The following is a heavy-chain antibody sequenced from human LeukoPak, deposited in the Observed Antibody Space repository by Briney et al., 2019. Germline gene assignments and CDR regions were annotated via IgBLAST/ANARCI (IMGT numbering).Heavy chain of an antibody. CDR1: CGSTSRGGYN. CDR2: IYYSGST. Sequence: PSETLSLTCTVSCGSTSRGGYNWSWIRNHPGKGLEWIGYIYYSGSTYYNPSLKSRVTISVDTSKNQFSLKLSSVTAADTAVYYCARAATMVRGVIAPLYYYYGMDVWGQGTTVTVSS. V-gene: IGHV4-31*03. J-gene: IGHJ6*02. CDR3: ARAATMVRGVIAPLYYYYGMDV. D-gene: IGHD3-10*01.